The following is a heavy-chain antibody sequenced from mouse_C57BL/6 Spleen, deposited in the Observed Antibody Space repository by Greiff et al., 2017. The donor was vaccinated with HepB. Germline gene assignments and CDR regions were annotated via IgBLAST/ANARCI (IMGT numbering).Heavy chain of an antibody. J-gene: IGHJ2*01. Sequence: EVKLVESGGGLVKPGGSLKLSCAASGFTFSSYAMSWVRQTPEKRLEWVATISDGGSYTYYPDNVKGRFTISRDNAKNNLYLQMSHLKSEDTAMYYCARDKLPLHFDYWGQGTTLTVSS. V-gene: IGHV5-4*01. CDR2: ISDGGSYT. CDR1: GFTFSSYA. CDR3: ARDKLPLHFDY.